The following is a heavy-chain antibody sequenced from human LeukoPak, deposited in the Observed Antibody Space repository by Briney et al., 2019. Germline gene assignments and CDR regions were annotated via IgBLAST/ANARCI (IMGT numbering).Heavy chain of an antibody. Sequence: PSETLSLTCAVSGGCISSSYWWSWVRQPPGKGLEWIGEVYHSGSTNYSPSLKSRVTLSVDKSKNQFSLKLSSVTAADTAVYYCARHRWLRGAFDIWGQGTMVTVSS. CDR3: ARHRWLRGAFDI. CDR2: VYHSGST. J-gene: IGHJ3*02. V-gene: IGHV4-4*02. CDR1: GGCISSSYW. D-gene: IGHD5-12*01.